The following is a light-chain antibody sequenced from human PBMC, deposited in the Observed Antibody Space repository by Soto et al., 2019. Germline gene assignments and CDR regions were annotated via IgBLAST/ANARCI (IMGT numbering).Light chain of an antibody. J-gene: IGKJ5*01. Sequence: SPXSXXASVANTVTITCRASQSISTYLNWYQQKAGLAPKLLIYAASTLESGVPSRFSGSGSETEFTLTISRLQPDDFATYFCHSRAFGQGTRLEIK. CDR2: AAS. V-gene: IGKV1-39*01. CDR1: QSISTY. CDR3: HSRA.